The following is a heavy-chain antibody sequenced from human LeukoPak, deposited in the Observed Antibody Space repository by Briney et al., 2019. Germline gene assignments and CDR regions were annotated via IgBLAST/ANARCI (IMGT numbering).Heavy chain of an antibody. CDR2: IYYSGST. V-gene: IGHV4-59*01. CDR3: ARRITIFGVVGY. J-gene: IGHJ4*02. Sequence: SETLSLTCTVSGGSISSYYWSWIRQPPGKGLEWIGYIYYSGSTNYNPSLKSRVTISVDTSKNQFSLKLSSVTAADTAVYYCARRITIFGVVGYWGQGTLVTVSS. D-gene: IGHD3-3*01. CDR1: GGSISSYY.